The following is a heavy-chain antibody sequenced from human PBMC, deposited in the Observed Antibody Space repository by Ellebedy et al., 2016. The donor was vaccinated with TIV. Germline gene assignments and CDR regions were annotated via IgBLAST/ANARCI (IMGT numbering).Heavy chain of an antibody. CDR2: IYTSGST. Sequence: SETLSLTXTVSGGSISSYYWSWIRQPAGKGLEWIGRIYTSGSTNYNPSLKSRVTMSVDTSKNQFSLKLSSVTAADTAVYYCARGGYSSGWRDPGFDYWGQGTLVTVSS. V-gene: IGHV4-4*07. D-gene: IGHD6-19*01. J-gene: IGHJ4*02. CDR3: ARGGYSSGWRDPGFDY. CDR1: GGSISSYY.